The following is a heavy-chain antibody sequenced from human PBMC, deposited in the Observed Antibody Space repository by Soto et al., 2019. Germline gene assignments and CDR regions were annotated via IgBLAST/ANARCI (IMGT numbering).Heavy chain of an antibody. CDR3: ARGIAVAGLTN. Sequence: SETLSLTCAVSGDSISSTFCWSWIRQSPGKGLEWIGDIYYSGSTNYNPSLKSRVTISVDTSKNQFSLKLSSVTAADTAVYYCARGIAVAGLTNWGQGTLVTDS. V-gene: IGHV4-59*01. J-gene: IGHJ4*02. D-gene: IGHD6-19*01. CDR2: IYYSGST. CDR1: GDSISSTFC.